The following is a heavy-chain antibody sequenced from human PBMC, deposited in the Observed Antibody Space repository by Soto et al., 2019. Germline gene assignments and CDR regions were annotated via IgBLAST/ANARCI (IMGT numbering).Heavy chain of an antibody. Sequence: PSETLSLTCTVSGDSIRSSTYQWGWIRQPPGRGLEWIGSAYYSESTYYNPSLKSRVTIPVDTSKNQFSLELNSVTAADTAVYYCAREKWELLPFFDYWGQGTLVTVSS. J-gene: IGHJ4*02. D-gene: IGHD1-26*01. V-gene: IGHV4-39*07. CDR2: AYYSEST. CDR1: GDSIRSSTYQ. CDR3: AREKWELLPFFDY.